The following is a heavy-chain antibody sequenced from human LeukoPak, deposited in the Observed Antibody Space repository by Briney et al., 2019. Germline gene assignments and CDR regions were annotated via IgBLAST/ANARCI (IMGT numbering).Heavy chain of an antibody. Sequence: PSETLSLTCAVYGGSLSGYYWSWIRQPPGKGLEWLGEINHRGTTKYSPFLMSRVAISLDTSNNQFSLRMNSVTAADTAVYYCARLSVSMFGVVRNWFDPWGQGTLVTVSS. D-gene: IGHD3-3*01. CDR1: GGSLSGYY. J-gene: IGHJ5*02. CDR2: INHRGTT. V-gene: IGHV4-34*01. CDR3: ARLSVSMFGVVRNWFDP.